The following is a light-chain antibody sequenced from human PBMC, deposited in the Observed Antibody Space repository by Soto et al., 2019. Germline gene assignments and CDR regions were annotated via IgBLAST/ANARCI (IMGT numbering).Light chain of an antibody. CDR1: QTVNTY. CDR3: QQGASKPWT. V-gene: IGKV1-39*01. Sequence: DIQMTQSPSSLSASIGDRVTITCRASQTVNTYLHWYQQKPGKAPKLLIYAASNLQSGVPSRFSGSGSGTNFTLSLNSLQPEDFATYYCQQGASKPWTFGQGTKVEIK. CDR2: AAS. J-gene: IGKJ1*01.